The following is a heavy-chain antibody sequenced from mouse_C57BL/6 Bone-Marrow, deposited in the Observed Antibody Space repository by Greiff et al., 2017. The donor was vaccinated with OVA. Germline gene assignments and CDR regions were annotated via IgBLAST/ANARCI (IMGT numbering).Heavy chain of an antibody. CDR2: ISDGGSYT. Sequence: EVKLMESGGGLVKPGGSLKLSCAASGFTFSSYAMSWVRQTPDKRLEWVATISDGGSYTYYPDNVKGRFTISRDNAKNNLYLQMSHLKSEDTAMYYCARELYAMDYWGQGTSVTVSS. J-gene: IGHJ4*01. CDR3: ARELYAMDY. CDR1: GFTFSSYA. V-gene: IGHV5-4*01.